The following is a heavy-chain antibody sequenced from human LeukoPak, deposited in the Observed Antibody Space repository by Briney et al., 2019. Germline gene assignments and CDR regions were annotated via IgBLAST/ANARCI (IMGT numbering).Heavy chain of an antibody. Sequence: AGNLTLSGAASGFTGSDTWRAWVGRAQGNELEWVANIKGDGGVKNYVDSVGGRFTISRDNPKKSLFLQMNSLRAEDSAVYYCARDRAYSSFDYWGQGTLVTVSS. CDR1: GFTGSDTW. D-gene: IGHD6-13*01. J-gene: IGHJ4*02. CDR2: IKGDGGVK. V-gene: IGHV3-7*01. CDR3: ARDRAYSSFDY.